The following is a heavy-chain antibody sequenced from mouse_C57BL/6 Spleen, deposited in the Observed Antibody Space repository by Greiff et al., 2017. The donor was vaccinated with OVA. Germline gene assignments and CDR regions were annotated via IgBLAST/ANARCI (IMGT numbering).Heavy chain of an antibody. CDR2: IHPNSGST. J-gene: IGHJ3*01. CDR3: ARSRPPAWFAY. Sequence: VQLQQPGAELVKPGASVKLSCKASGYTFTSYWMHWVKLRPGQGLEWIGMIHPNSGSTNYNEKFKSKATLTVDKSSSTAYMQLSSLTSEDSAVYYCARSRPPAWFAYWGQGTLVTVSA. V-gene: IGHV1-64*01. CDR1: GYTFTSYW.